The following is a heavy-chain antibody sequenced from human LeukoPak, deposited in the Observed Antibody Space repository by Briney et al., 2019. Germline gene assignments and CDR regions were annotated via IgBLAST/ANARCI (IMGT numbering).Heavy chain of an antibody. CDR2: ITGSGGST. Sequence: GGSLRLSCAASGFTFSTYAMSWVRQAPGKGLEWVSAITGSGGSTYYADSVKGRFTISRDNSKNTLYLQMNSLRAEDTAVYYCAKGNVYSSGYYFDYWGQGTLVTVSS. J-gene: IGHJ4*02. CDR3: AKGNVYSSGYYFDY. CDR1: GFTFSTYA. D-gene: IGHD6-25*01. V-gene: IGHV3-23*01.